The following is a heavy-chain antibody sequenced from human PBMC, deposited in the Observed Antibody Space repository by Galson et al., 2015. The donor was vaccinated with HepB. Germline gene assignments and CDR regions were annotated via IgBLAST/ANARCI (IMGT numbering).Heavy chain of an antibody. J-gene: IGHJ6*02. D-gene: IGHD4/OR15-4a*01. V-gene: IGHV1-69*04. CDR1: GGTFSSYA. CDR2: IIPILGIA. CDR3: AREGYRATYYYYGMDV. Sequence: SVKVSCKASGGTFSSYAISWVRQAPGQGLEWMGRIIPILGIANYAQKFQGRVTITADKSTSTAYMELSSLRSEDTAVYYCAREGYRATYYYYGMDVWGQGTTVTVSS.